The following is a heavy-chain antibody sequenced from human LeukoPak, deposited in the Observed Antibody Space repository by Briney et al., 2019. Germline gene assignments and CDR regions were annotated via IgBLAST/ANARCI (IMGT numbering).Heavy chain of an antibody. D-gene: IGHD2/OR15-2a*01. Sequence: SETLSLTCAVYGGSFSGYYWSWIRQPPGKGLEWIGEINHSGSTNYNPSLKSRVTISVDTSKNQFSLKLSSVTAADTAVYYCARGPIGLRAFDIWGQGTMDTVSS. J-gene: IGHJ3*02. V-gene: IGHV4-34*01. CDR2: INHSGST. CDR1: GGSFSGYY. CDR3: ARGPIGLRAFDI.